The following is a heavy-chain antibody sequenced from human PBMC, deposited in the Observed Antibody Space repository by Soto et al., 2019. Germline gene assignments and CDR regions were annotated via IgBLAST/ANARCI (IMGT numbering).Heavy chain of an antibody. Sequence: QVQPVESGGGVVQPGRSLRLSCAASGFTFSSYGMHWVRQAPGKGLEWVAVIWYDGNDKYYADFVKGRFTISRDNAKNTVSLQMNSLRAEDTAVYYCARDRHSSSSGYFEYWGQGTLVTVSS. J-gene: IGHJ4*02. D-gene: IGHD6-6*01. CDR2: IWYDGNDK. V-gene: IGHV3-33*01. CDR1: GFTFSSYG. CDR3: ARDRHSSSSGYFEY.